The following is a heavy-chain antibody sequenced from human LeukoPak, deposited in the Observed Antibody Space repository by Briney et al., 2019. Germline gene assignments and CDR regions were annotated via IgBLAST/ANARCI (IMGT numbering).Heavy chain of an antibody. V-gene: IGHV1-18*01. Sequence: ASVKVSCKASGYTFTSYGISWVRQAPGQGLEWMGWISAYSGNTNYAQKLQGRVTMTTDTSTTTAYMELTSLRNDDTAVYFCARENIAGFAYCGQGSLTTVSS. CDR3: ARENIAGFAY. CDR1: GYTFTSYG. D-gene: IGHD6-13*01. J-gene: IGHJ4*02. CDR2: ISAYSGNT.